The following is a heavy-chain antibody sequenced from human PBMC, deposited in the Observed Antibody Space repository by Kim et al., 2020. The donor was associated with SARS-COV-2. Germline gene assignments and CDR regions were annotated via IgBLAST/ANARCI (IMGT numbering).Heavy chain of an antibody. Sequence: SETLSLTCAVSGGSISSSNWWSWVRQPPGKGLEWIGEIYHSGSTNYNPSLKSRVTISVDKSKNQFSLKLSSVTAADTAVYYCALRGGIVVVPAAQPPFDYWGQGTLVTVSS. CDR1: GGSISSSNW. CDR3: ALRGGIVVVPAAQPPFDY. CDR2: IYHSGST. V-gene: IGHV4-4*02. J-gene: IGHJ4*02. D-gene: IGHD2-2*01.